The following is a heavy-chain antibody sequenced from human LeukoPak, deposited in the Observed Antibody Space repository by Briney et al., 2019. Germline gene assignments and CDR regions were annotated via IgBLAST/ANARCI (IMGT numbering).Heavy chain of an antibody. CDR1: GGSINSDNW. V-gene: IGHV4-4*02. CDR2: IYHVGAT. Sequence: TASETLSLTCSVSGGSINSDNWWSWLGQPPGKGLEWIGEIYHVGATNYNPSLKSRVTISVDKSKNQFSLKLRSVTAADTAVYYCASRSYYDSTGYWRHWGQGTLVTVSS. CDR3: ASRSYYDSTGYWRH. J-gene: IGHJ1*01. D-gene: IGHD3-22*01.